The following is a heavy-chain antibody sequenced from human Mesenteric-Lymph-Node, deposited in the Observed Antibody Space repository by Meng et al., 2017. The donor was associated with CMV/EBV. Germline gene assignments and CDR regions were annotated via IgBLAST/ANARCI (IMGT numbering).Heavy chain of an antibody. J-gene: IGHJ6*02. V-gene: IGHV3-9*01. CDR3: AKEGRFCSGTTCHYYAMDV. CDR1: GFTFNDYA. Sequence: SLKISCASSGFTFNDYAMSWVRQVPGKGLEWVSVISWDSGFMHYADSVKGRFTISRDNAKNSLYLQMNSLRPEDTAVYYCAKEGRFCSGTTCHYYAMDVWGQGTTVTVSS. CDR2: ISWDSGFM. D-gene: IGHD2-15*01.